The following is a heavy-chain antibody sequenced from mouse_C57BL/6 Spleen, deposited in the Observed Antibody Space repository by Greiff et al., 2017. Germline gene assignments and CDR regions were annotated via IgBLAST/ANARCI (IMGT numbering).Heavy chain of an antibody. Sequence: DVHLVESGAELVKPGASVKLSCTASGFNIKDYYMHWVKQRTEQGLEWIGRIDPEDGETKYAPKFQGKATITADTSSNTAYLQLSSLTSEDTAVYYCARGGITTVVAEPFDYWGQGTTLTVSS. CDR1: GFNIKDYY. J-gene: IGHJ2*01. CDR3: ARGGITTVVAEPFDY. D-gene: IGHD1-1*01. V-gene: IGHV14-2*01. CDR2: IDPEDGET.